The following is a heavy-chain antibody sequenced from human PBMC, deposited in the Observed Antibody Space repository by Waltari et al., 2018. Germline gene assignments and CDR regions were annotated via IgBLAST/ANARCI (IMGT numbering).Heavy chain of an antibody. V-gene: IGHV4-59*01. CDR1: GDSITSYY. D-gene: IGHD6-13*01. Sequence: QVQLQESGPGLVKPSETLSLTCIVSGDSITSYYWNWIRQPPGKGLEWIGYLYNSWSTNYNPSLKSRVTISVDTSKNQFSLKLTSVTAADTAVYYCAGDPGSASWYGAFDVWGQGTMVSVSS. J-gene: IGHJ3*01. CDR2: LYNSWST. CDR3: AGDPGSASWYGAFDV.